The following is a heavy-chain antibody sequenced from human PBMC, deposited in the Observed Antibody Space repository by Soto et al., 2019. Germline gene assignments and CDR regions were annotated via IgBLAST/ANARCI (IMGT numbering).Heavy chain of an antibody. CDR1: GFTFSSYA. D-gene: IGHD3-10*01. J-gene: IGHJ4*02. CDR3: AKDRSPMIRGVNNNFDY. V-gene: IGHV3-23*01. Sequence: GGSLRLSCAASGFTFSSYAMSWVRQAPGKGLEWVSAISGSGGSTYYADSVKGRFTISRDNSKSTLYLQMNSLSHEDTAVYYSAKDRSPMIRGVNNNFDYWGQGTLVTVSS. CDR2: ISGSGGST.